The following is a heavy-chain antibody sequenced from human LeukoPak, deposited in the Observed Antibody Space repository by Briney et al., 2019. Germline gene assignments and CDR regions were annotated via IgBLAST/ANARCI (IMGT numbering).Heavy chain of an antibody. CDR2: IHYSGKA. J-gene: IGHJ6*02. V-gene: IGHV4-59*01. CDR3: ARFGVDYDMGV. Sequence: SETLSLTCTVSGGSISGYYWTWTRQPPGKGLEWIGQIHYSGKADYNPSLRSRITISVDTSKDQMFLKLSSLTAADTAVYYCARFGVDYDMGVWGQGTTVTVSS. D-gene: IGHD3-16*01. CDR1: GGSISGYY.